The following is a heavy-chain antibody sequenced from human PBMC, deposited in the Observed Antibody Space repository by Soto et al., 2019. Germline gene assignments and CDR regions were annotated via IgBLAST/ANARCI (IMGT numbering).Heavy chain of an antibody. CDR2: IKQDGSAK. J-gene: IGHJ4*02. D-gene: IGHD6-19*01. V-gene: IGHV3-7*01. CDR3: ASWLKTSGWYVLLEGSFDY. Sequence: EVQLVESGGGLVQPGGSLRLSCAASGFIFSSYWMTWVRQAPGKGLEWVANIKQDGSAKYYVDSVKGRFTISRDNAKNSLYLQMNSLRAEDTAVFYCASWLKTSGWYVLLEGSFDYWGQGTLVTVSS. CDR1: GFIFSSYW.